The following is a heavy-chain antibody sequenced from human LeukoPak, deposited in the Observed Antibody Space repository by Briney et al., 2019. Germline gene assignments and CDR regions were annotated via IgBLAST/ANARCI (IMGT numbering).Heavy chain of an antibody. CDR2: IYHSGST. D-gene: IGHD2/OR15-2a*01. V-gene: IGHV4-30-2*01. Sequence: PSQTLSLTCAVSGVSISSGGYSWSWIRQPPGKGLEWIGYIYHSGSTYYNPSLKSRVTISVDGSKNQFSLKLSSVTAADTAVYYCARASQGIDYWGQGTLVTVSS. J-gene: IGHJ4*02. CDR1: GVSISSGGYS. CDR3: ARASQGIDY.